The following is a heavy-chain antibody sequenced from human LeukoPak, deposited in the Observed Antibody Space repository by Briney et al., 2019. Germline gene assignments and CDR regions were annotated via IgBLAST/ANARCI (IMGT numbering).Heavy chain of an antibody. CDR1: GYTFTGYY. V-gene: IGHV1-18*04. CDR2: LSAYNGNT. D-gene: IGHD3-10*01. Sequence: ASVKVSCKASGYTFTGYYMHWVRQAPGQGLEWMGWLSAYNGNTNYAQKLQGRVTMTTDTSTSTAYMELRSLRSDDTAVYYCARVGGGYYGSGYYFDYWGQGTLVTVSS. CDR3: ARVGGGYYGSGYYFDY. J-gene: IGHJ4*02.